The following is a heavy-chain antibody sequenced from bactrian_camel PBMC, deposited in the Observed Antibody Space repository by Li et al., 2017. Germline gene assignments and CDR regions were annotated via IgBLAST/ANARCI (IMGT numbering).Heavy chain of an antibody. D-gene: IGHD6*01. Sequence: VQLVESGGGSVQAGGSLRLSCAASGFAFSTSAMSWVRQAPGKGLEWVSAINRGGVRTYYADSVKGRFTISRDSAKNTLYLQLNSLETEDTAMYYCAKAMDDFGCVWYCGGLGYWGQGTQVTVS. V-gene: IGHV3S31*01. CDR2: INRGGVRT. CDR3: AKAMDDFGCVWYCGGLGY. CDR1: GFAFSTSA. J-gene: IGHJ6*01.